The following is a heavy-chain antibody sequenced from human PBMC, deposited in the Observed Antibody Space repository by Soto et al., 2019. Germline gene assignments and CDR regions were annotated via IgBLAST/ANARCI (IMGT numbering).Heavy chain of an antibody. CDR3: ARRSIDIVVVPAAIRSYYYYYGMGV. CDR2: IDPSDSYT. V-gene: IGHV5-10-1*01. J-gene: IGHJ6*02. Sequence: PGESLKISCKGSGYSFTSYWISWVRQMPGKGLEWMGRIDPSDSYTNYSPSFQGHVTISADKSISTAYLQWSSLKASDTAMYYCARRSIDIVVVPAAIRSYYYYYGMGVWGQGTTVTVSS. CDR1: GYSFTSYW. D-gene: IGHD2-2*02.